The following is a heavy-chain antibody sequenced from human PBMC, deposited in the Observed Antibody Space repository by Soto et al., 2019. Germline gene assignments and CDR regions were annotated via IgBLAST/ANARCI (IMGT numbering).Heavy chain of an antibody. CDR1: GFTFRNNG. CDR2: ISYDGNNK. CDR3: AKGGSGNYLTYYYYYGMDV. J-gene: IGHJ6*02. V-gene: IGHV3-30*18. D-gene: IGHD3-22*01. Sequence: GGSLRLSCEASGFTFRNNGMHWVRQVPGKGLEWVAVISYDGNNKYYADSVKGRFTISRDNSKNTVYLQMNNLRAEDTAMYYCAKGGSGNYLTYYYYYGMDVWGQGTTVTVSS.